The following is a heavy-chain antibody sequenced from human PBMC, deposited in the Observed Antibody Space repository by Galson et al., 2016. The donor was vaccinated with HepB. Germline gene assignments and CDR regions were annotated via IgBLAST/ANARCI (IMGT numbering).Heavy chain of an antibody. Sequence: SLRLSCAASGFTFSYYWMSWVRQAPGKGLEWVANVNQDGGEKYYVDSVKGRFTISRDNAKNSLYLQMNSLTPQDTAVYYCARGQGGFEGFVHWGQGTLVTVS. J-gene: IGHJ5*02. CDR2: VNQDGGEK. V-gene: IGHV3-7*01. CDR1: GFTFSYYW. CDR3: ARGQGGFEGFVH. D-gene: IGHD3-10*01.